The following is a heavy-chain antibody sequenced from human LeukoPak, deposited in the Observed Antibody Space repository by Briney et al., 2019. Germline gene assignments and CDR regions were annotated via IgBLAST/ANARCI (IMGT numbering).Heavy chain of an antibody. J-gene: IGHJ4*02. V-gene: IGHV2-5*02. Sequence: SGPTLVNPTQTLTLTCTFSGFSLSTSGVGVGWIRQPPGKALEWLALIYWDDDKRYSPSLKSRLTITKDTSKNQVVLTMTNMDPVDTATYDCAHRSSEIGLGYWGQGTLVTVSS. CDR1: GFSLSTSGVG. CDR2: IYWDDDK. D-gene: IGHD6-6*01. CDR3: AHRSSEIGLGY.